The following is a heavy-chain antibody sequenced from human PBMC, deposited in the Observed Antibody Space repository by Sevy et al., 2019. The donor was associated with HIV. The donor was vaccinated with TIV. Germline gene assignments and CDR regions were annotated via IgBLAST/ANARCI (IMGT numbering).Heavy chain of an antibody. D-gene: IGHD3-22*01. V-gene: IGHV4-39*01. CDR2: IYYSGST. CDR1: GGSISSSSYY. Sequence: SETSLTCTVSGGSISSSSYYWGWIRQPPGKGLEWIGSIYYSGSTYYNPSLKSRVTISVDTSKNQFSLKLSSVTAADTAVYYCARHYYDSTPYYFDYWGQGTLVTVSS. J-gene: IGHJ4*02. CDR3: ARHYYDSTPYYFDY.